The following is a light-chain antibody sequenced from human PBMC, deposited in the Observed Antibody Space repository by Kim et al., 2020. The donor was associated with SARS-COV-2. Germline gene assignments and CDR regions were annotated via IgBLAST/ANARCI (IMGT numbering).Light chain of an antibody. CDR3: QVWDSSTVV. CDR2: QDT. Sequence: SYELTQPPSVSVSPGQTASITCSGDKLGDKYASWYQQKPGQSPVLVIYQDTKRPSGIPERFSGSNSGNTATLTISGTQAMDEADYSCQVWDSSTVVFGGGTQLTVL. CDR1: KLGDKY. J-gene: IGLJ2*01. V-gene: IGLV3-1*01.